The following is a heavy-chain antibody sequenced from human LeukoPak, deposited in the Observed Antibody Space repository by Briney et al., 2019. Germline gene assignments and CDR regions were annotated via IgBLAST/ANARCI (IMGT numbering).Heavy chain of an antibody. CDR2: INSDGINT. CDR3: ARAGQEWFGELGFDS. Sequence: PGGSLRLSCAASGFTFSNYWMHWVRQAPGKGLVWVSRINSDGINTSYADSVKGRFTISRDNAKNTLNLQMNSLRAEDTAVYYCARAGQEWFGELGFDSWGQGTLVTVSS. V-gene: IGHV3-74*01. D-gene: IGHD3-10*01. J-gene: IGHJ4*02. CDR1: GFTFSNYW.